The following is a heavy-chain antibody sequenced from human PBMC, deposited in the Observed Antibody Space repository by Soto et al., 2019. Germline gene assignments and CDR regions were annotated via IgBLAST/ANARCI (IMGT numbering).Heavy chain of an antibody. CDR1: GGSISSGGYY. CDR3: ATEFGSSWYRGYAFEI. V-gene: IGHV4-31*01. Sequence: QVQLQESGPGLVKPSQTLSLTCTVSGGSISSGGYYWSWIRQHPGKGLEWIGYIYYSGSTYYNPSLKSPVTISVDTPKTPFSLKLSSVTAAATAVYYCATEFGSSWYRGYAFEIWGQGTMVTVSS. J-gene: IGHJ3*02. D-gene: IGHD6-13*01. CDR2: IYYSGST.